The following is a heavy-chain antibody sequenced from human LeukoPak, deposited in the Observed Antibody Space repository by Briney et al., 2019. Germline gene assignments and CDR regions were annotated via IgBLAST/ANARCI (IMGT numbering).Heavy chain of an antibody. D-gene: IGHD2-2*01. V-gene: IGHV4-38-2*01. CDR1: GGSFSGYY. J-gene: IGHJ5*02. CDR2: IYHSGST. CDR3: ARGHCSSTSCLNWFDP. Sequence: SETLSLTCAVYGGSFSGYYWGWIRQPPGKGLEWIGSIYHSGSTYYNPSLKSRVTISVDTSKNQFSLKLSSVTAADTAVYYCARGHCSSTSCLNWFDPWGQGTLVTVSS.